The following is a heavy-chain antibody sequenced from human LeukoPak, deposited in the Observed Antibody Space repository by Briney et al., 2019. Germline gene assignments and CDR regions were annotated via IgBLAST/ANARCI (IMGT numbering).Heavy chain of an antibody. J-gene: IGHJ4*02. Sequence: GGSLRLSCAASGFTVSSNYMTWVRQAPGKGLEWVSAISGSGGSTYYADSVKGRFTISRDNSKNTLYLQMNSLRAEDTAVYYCAKAPGRGVLWFGELNHFDYWGKGTLVTVSS. V-gene: IGHV3-23*01. CDR1: GFTVSSNY. CDR3: AKAPGRGVLWFGELNHFDY. CDR2: ISGSGGST. D-gene: IGHD3-10*01.